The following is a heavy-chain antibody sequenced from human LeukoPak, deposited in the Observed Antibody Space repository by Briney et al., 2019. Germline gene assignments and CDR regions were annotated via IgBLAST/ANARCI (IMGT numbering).Heavy chain of an antibody. CDR2: IYYSGST. D-gene: IGHD2-15*01. CDR3: ARLYSGGSPQIDY. V-gene: IGHV4-59*08. J-gene: IGHJ4*02. CDR1: GGSMSGYY. Sequence: PSETLSLTCTVSGGSMSGYYWSWIRQPPGKGLEWIGNIYYSGSTSYNPSLKSRVTISVDTSKNQFSLKVNSLTAADTAVYFCARLYSGGSPQIDYWAREPWSPSPQ.